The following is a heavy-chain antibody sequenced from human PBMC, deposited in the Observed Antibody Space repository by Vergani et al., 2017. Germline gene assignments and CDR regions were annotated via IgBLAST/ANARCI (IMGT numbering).Heavy chain of an antibody. CDR1: GFTFSSYG. CDR2: ISYDGSNK. Sequence: QVQLVESGGGVVQPGRSLRLSCAASGFTFSSYGMHWVRQAPGKGLEWVAVISYDGSNKYYADSVKGRFTISRDNSKNTLYLQMNSLRAEDTAVYYCAKDRLSSTVLNYYYYYGMDVWGQGTTVTVSS. D-gene: IGHD6-13*01. V-gene: IGHV3-30*18. J-gene: IGHJ6*02. CDR3: AKDRLSSTVLNYYYYYGMDV.